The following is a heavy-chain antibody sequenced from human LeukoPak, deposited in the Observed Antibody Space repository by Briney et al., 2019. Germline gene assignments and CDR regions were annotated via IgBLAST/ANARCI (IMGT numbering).Heavy chain of an antibody. J-gene: IGHJ6*03. CDR3: AKGRGWEASYYYYYMDV. Sequence: GGSLRLSCAASGFTFRNYGMNWVRQAPGKGLEWVSAFSASGSTYYADSVKGRFTVSRDNSENTLYLQMNSLRAEDTAVYYCAKGRGWEASYYYYYMDVWGKGTTVTISS. CDR2: FSASGST. V-gene: IGHV3-23*01. D-gene: IGHD1-26*01. CDR1: GFTFRNYG.